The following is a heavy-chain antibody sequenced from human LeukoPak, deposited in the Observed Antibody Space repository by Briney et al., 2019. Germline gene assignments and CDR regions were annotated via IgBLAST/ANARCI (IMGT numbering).Heavy chain of an antibody. V-gene: IGHV3-48*03. CDR2: ISSSGNTI. J-gene: IGHJ5*02. Sequence: PGGSLRLSCAASGFTFSSYEMNWVRQAPGKGLEWVSYISSSGNTIYYADSVKGRFTISRDNAKNSLYLQMNSLRAEDTAVYYCAREDSRIIGYCSGGSCNWFDPWGQGTLVTVSS. CDR1: GFTFSSYE. CDR3: AREDSRIIGYCSGGSCNWFDP. D-gene: IGHD2-15*01.